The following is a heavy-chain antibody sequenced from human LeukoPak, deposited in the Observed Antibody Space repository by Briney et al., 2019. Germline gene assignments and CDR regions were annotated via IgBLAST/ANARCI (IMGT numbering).Heavy chain of an antibody. V-gene: IGHV3-7*01. J-gene: IGHJ4*02. CDR1: GFTFSNSW. CDR2: IKQEGSEK. D-gene: IGHD6-13*01. Sequence: AGGSLRLSCTASGFTFSNSWMTWVRQAPGKGLEWVANIKQEGSEKYYGDSVKGRFTIARDNAKNSIYLHMNSLRAEDTAVYYCASYAADGSAGSDCWGQGTLVTVSS. CDR3: ASYAADGSAGSDC.